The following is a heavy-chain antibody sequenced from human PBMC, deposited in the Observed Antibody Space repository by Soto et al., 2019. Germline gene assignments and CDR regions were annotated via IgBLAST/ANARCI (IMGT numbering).Heavy chain of an antibody. Sequence: SETLSLTCTVSGGSISSGGYYWSWIRQHPGKGLEWIGYIYYSGSTYYNPSLKSRVTISVDTSKNQFSLKLSSATAADTAVYYCARDLLGYCSSTSCYGSYYYYYGMDVWGQGTTVTVSS. CDR3: ARDLLGYCSSTSCYGSYYYYYGMDV. CDR2: IYYSGST. CDR1: GGSISSGGYY. V-gene: IGHV4-31*03. J-gene: IGHJ6*02. D-gene: IGHD2-2*01.